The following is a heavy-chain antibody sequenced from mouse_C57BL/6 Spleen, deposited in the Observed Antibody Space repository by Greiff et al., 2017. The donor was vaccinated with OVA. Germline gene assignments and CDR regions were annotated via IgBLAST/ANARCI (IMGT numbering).Heavy chain of an antibody. CDR2: IRSKSNNYAT. CDR1: GFSFNTYA. V-gene: IGHV10-1*01. J-gene: IGHJ1*03. CDR3: VRQGYDWYFDV. Sequence: GGGLVQPKGSLKLSCAASGFSFNTYAMNWVRQAPGKGLEWVARIRSKSNNYATYYADSVKDRFTISRDDSESMLYLQMNNLKTEDTAMYYCVRQGYDWYFDVWGTGTTVTVSS. D-gene: IGHD3-1*01.